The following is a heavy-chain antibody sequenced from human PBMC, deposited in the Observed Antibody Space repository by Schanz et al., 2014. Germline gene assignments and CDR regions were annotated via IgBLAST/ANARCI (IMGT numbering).Heavy chain of an antibody. Sequence: VQLAESGGGLVKPGGSLRLSCAPSGFTFSNFAIHWVRQAPGKGLEWVAVISYDGSHKDYADSVKGRFTISRDNSKNTLYLQMNSLRAEDTAVYYCASLYDREYFDYWGQGTLVTVSS. D-gene: IGHD2-8*01. CDR3: ASLYDREYFDY. J-gene: IGHJ4*02. CDR2: ISYDGSHK. CDR1: GFTFSNFA. V-gene: IGHV3-30*14.